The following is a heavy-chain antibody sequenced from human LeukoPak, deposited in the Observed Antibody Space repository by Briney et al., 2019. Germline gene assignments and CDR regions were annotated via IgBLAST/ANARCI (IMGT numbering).Heavy chain of an antibody. CDR1: GFTFDDYA. V-gene: IGHV3-9*01. D-gene: IGHD5-12*01. CDR2: ISWNSGSI. J-gene: IGHJ5*02. Sequence: GGSLRLSCAASGFTFDDYAMHWVRQAPGKGLEWVSGISWNSGSIGYADSVKGRFTISRDNAKNSLYLQMNSLRAEDTAVYYCASDVAWHASGRFDPWGQGTLVTVSS. CDR3: ASDVAWHASGRFDP.